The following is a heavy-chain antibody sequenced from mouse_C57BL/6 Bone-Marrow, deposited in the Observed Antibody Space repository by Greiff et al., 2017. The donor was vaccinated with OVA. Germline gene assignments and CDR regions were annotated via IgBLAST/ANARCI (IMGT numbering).Heavy chain of an antibody. J-gene: IGHJ2*01. CDR1: GFTFSSYA. CDR2: ISDGGSYT. CDR3: ARKYNYLDY. V-gene: IGHV5-4*03. D-gene: IGHD1-3*01. Sequence: EVKVVESGGGLVKPGGSLKLSCAASGFTFSSYAMSWVRQTPEKRLEWVATISDGGSYTYYPDNVKGRFTISRDNAKNNLYLQMSHLKSEDTAMYYCARKYNYLDYWGQGTTLTVSS.